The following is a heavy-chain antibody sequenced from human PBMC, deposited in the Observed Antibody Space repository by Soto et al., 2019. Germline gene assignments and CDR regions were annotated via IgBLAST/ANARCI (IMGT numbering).Heavy chain of an antibody. CDR1: GFTFSSYA. V-gene: IGHV3-30-3*01. CDR2: ISYDGSNK. D-gene: IGHD6-19*01. J-gene: IGHJ6*02. CDR3: ARDGYSSGWYSYYGMDV. Sequence: PGGSLRLSCAASGFTFSSYAMHWVRQAPGKGLEWVAVISYDGSNKYYADSVKGRFTISRDNSKNTLYLQMNSLRAEDTAVYYCARDGYSSGWYSYYGMDVWGQGTTVTVSS.